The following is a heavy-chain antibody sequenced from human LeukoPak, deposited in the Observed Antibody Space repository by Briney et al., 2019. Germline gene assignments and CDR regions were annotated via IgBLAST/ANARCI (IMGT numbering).Heavy chain of an antibody. CDR3: ARDRGLTTSGGVGFDY. D-gene: IGHD4/OR15-4a*01. V-gene: IGHV4-59*01. J-gene: IGHJ4*02. Sequence: SETLSLTCTVSGGSISSYYWSWIRQPLGKGLEWIAYIYYSGSTNYNPSLKSRVTISVDTSKNQFSLKLSSVTAADTAVYYCARDRGLTTSGGVGFDYWGQGTLVTVS. CDR1: GGSISSYY. CDR2: IYYSGST.